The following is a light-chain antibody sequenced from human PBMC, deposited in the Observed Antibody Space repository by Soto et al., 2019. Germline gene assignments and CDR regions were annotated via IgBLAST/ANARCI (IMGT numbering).Light chain of an antibody. Sequence: EIVLTQSPATLSLSPGEGATLSCRASQSVSTRLAWYQQKPGQAPRLLIYDISTRAPGIPARFSGSGAATDFTPTIISLEPDDFAISHCQQRSHWPPVTFGQGTRLEI. J-gene: IGKJ5*01. V-gene: IGKV3-11*01. CDR1: QSVSTR. CDR2: DIS. CDR3: QQRSHWPPVT.